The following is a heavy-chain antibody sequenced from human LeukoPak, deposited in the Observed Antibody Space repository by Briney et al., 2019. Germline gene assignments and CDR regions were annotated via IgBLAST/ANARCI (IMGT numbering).Heavy chain of an antibody. CDR2: IIPIFGTA. CDR1: GGTFSSYA. D-gene: IGHD2-2*01. Sequence: SAKVSCKASGGTFSSYAISWVRQAPGQGLEWMGGIIPIFGTANYAQKFQGRVTITADKSTSTAYMELSSLRSEDTAVYYCARKCSSTSCSYFDYWGQGTLVTVSS. J-gene: IGHJ4*02. V-gene: IGHV1-69*06. CDR3: ARKCSSTSCSYFDY.